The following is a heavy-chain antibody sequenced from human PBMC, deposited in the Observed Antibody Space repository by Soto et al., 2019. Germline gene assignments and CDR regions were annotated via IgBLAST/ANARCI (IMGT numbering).Heavy chain of an antibody. Sequence: EVQLVESGGGLVQPGGSLRLSCAASGFTFSNYWMSWVRQAPGKGLEWVATIKQDGSENYYVDSVKGRFTISRDNAKNSVYLPMNSLRAEDTAVYYCARPLTTGWELLISGYWGQGTLVTVSS. CDR1: GFTFSNYW. J-gene: IGHJ4*02. CDR3: ARPLTTGWELLISGY. V-gene: IGHV3-7*01. D-gene: IGHD1-26*01. CDR2: IKQDGSEN.